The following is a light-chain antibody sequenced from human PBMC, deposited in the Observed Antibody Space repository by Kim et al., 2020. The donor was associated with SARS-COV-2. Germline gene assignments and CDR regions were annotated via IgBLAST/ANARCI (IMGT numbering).Light chain of an antibody. CDR1: SSDIGNNNL. V-gene: IGLV2-18*02. Sequence: QSALTQPPSVSGSLGQSVTISCTGTSSDIGNNNLLSWYQRPPGTAPKLLIYEVSYRPSGVPDRFSGSKSGNSASLTISGLQAEDETDYYCSSYTSSRTLVFGGGTKLTVL. CDR3: SSYTSSRTLV. J-gene: IGLJ3*02. CDR2: EVS.